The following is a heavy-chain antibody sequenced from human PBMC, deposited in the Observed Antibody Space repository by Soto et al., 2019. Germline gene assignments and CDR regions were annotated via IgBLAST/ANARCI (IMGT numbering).Heavy chain of an antibody. J-gene: IGHJ5*02. D-gene: IGHD3-22*01. CDR3: ASSTHYYDSSGPKKYNWFDP. Sequence: SETLSLTCTVSGGSISSSSYYWGWIRQPPGKGLEWIGSIYYSGCTYYNPSLKSRVTISVDTSKNQFSLKLSSVTAADTAVYYCASSTHYYDSSGPKKYNWFDPWGQGTLVTVSS. V-gene: IGHV4-39*01. CDR2: IYYSGCT. CDR1: GGSISSSSYY.